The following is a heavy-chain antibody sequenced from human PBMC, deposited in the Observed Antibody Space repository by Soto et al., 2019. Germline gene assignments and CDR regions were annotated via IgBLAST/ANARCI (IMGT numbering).Heavy chain of an antibody. V-gene: IGHV1-2*02. CDR1: GYTFTGYY. D-gene: IGHD2-2*01. Sequence: ASVKVSCKASGYTFTGYYMHWVRQAPGQGLEWMGWINPNSGGTNYAQKFQGRVTTTRDTSISTAYMELSRLRSDDTAVYYCARVGGGYCSSTSCRRFDPWGQGTLVTVSS. J-gene: IGHJ5*02. CDR2: INPNSGGT. CDR3: ARVGGGYCSSTSCRRFDP.